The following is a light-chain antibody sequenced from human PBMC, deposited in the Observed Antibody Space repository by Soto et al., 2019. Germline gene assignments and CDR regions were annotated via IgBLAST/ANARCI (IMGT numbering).Light chain of an antibody. Sequence: EIVLTQSPGTLSLSPGERATLSCRASQSVTSTYLAWYQQKPGQPPRLLIYGASNRATGIPDRFSGSGSGTDFTLTISRLEPEDFTVYYCQQYNNWPPYTFGQGTKLEIK. J-gene: IGKJ2*01. CDR1: QSVTSTY. CDR3: QQYNNWPPYT. CDR2: GAS. V-gene: IGKV3-20*01.